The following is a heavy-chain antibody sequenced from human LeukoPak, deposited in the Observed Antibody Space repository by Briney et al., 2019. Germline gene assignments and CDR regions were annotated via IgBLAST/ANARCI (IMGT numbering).Heavy chain of an antibody. V-gene: IGHV3-48*03. CDR1: GFTFSSYE. CDR2: ISSSGSTI. J-gene: IGHJ5*02. Sequence: GGSLRLSCAASGFTFSSYEMNWVRQAPGKGLEWVSYISSSGSTIYYADSVKGRFTISRANAKTSLSLQMNVLRAEDAAVYYCARGSTAVLTWGQGTLITVSS. CDR3: ARGSTAVLT. D-gene: IGHD4/OR15-4a*01.